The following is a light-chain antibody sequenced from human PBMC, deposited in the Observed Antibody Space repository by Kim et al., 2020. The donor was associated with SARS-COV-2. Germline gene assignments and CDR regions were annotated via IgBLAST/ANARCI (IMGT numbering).Light chain of an antibody. J-gene: IGLJ1*01. CDR1: SLRRYF. CDR2: DKN. Sequence: QTVTSNSQGDSLRRYFASWYQQKPRQAPVLVMYDKNNRPSGIPDRFSGSSSGDTASLTITGAQAADEADYYCNSRDRDSTGNLYVFGTGTKVTVL. V-gene: IGLV3-19*01. CDR3: NSRDRDSTGNLYV.